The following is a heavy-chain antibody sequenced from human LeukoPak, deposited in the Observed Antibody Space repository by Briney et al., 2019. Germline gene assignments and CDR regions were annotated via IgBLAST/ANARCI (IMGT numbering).Heavy chain of an antibody. CDR2: ISSSSSTI. CDR3: ARDHLEGGLEDTPPSYYYYGMDV. CDR1: GFTFSSYS. J-gene: IGHJ6*02. D-gene: IGHD1-1*01. Sequence: PGGSLRLSCAASGFTFSSYSMTWVRQAPGKGLEWVSYISSSSSTIYYADSVKGRFTISRDNSKNTLYLQMNSLRAEDTAVYYCARDHLEGGLEDTPPSYYYYGMDVWGQGTTVTVSS. V-gene: IGHV3-48*01.